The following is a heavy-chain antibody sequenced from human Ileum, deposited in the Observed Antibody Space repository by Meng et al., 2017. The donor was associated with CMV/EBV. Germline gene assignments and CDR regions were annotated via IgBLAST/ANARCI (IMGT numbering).Heavy chain of an antibody. J-gene: IGHJ6*02. V-gene: IGHV1-69*10. D-gene: IGHD2-2*01. CDR3: ARDLGYCSSSSCYGYYYGMDV. CDR2: IIPILDIA. CDR1: GGTFTSYA. Sequence: SVKVSCKASGGTFTSYAISWVRQAPGQGLEWMGGIIPILDIANYAQKFQGRVTITADKSTSTAYMALSSLRSEDTAVYYCARDLGYCSSSSCYGYYYGMDVWGQGITVTVSS.